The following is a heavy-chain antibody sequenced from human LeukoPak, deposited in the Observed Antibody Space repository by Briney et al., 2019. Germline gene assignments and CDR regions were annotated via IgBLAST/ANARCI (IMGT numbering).Heavy chain of an antibody. CDR1: GGSIRSSSYY. Sequence: SETLSLTCTVSGGSIRSSSYYWGWIRQPPGKGLEWIGSIYYSGSTAYNPSLKSRLTISLDTSKNQFSLKLNSVTAADTAVYYCARGRSGHGGLDYWGQGTLVTVSS. J-gene: IGHJ4*02. V-gene: IGHV4-39*07. CDR3: ARGRSGHGGLDY. CDR2: IYYSGST. D-gene: IGHD3-10*01.